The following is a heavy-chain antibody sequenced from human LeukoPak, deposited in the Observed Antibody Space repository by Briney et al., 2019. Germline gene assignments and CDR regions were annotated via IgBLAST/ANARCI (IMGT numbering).Heavy chain of an antibody. J-gene: IGHJ4*02. CDR1: GFTFRSYS. D-gene: IGHD6-13*01. V-gene: IGHV3-48*01. CDR3: ARDFRPVVGAAGTFDY. Sequence: GGSLRLSCAASGFTFRSYSMNWVRQAPGKGLEWVSYISSFSGTSNYADSVKGRFTISRDNAKNTLYLQMNSLRAEDTAVYYCARDFRPVVGAAGTFDYWGQGTLVTVSS. CDR2: ISSFSGTS.